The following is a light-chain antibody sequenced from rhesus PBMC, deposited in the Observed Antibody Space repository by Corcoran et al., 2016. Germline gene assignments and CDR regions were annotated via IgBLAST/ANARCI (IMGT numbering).Light chain of an antibody. CDR1: QSISSW. CDR3: QQYSSSPRT. V-gene: IGKV1-22*01. Sequence: DIQMTQSPSSLSASVGDTVTITCRASQSISSWLAWYQQKPGKAPKLLIYKASTLQSGVPSRFSGSGSVTDFTLTISSLQSEDFATDYCQQYSSSPRTFGQGTKVEIK. CDR2: KAS. J-gene: IGKJ1*01.